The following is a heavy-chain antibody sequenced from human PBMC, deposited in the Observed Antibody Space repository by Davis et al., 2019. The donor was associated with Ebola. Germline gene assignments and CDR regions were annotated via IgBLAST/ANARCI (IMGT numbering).Heavy chain of an antibody. V-gene: IGHV3-33*01. D-gene: IGHD4-23*01. CDR3: ARGLRWRFRYYYGMDV. Sequence: GESLKISCAASGFTFSSYGMHWVRQAPGKGLERVAVIRHAGSNKYYADSVKGRFTISRDNSKNTLYLQMNSLRAEDTAVYYCARGLRWRFRYYYGMDVWGQGTTVTVSS. J-gene: IGHJ6*02. CDR1: GFTFSSYG. CDR2: IRHAGSNK.